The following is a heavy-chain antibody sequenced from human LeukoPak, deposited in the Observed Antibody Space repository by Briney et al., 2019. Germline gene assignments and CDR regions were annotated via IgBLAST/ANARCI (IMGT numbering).Heavy chain of an antibody. D-gene: IGHD5-18*01. CDR3: ARDLNTAMRKFYYYYGMDV. CDR2: ISSSSSTI. J-gene: IGHJ6*02. Sequence: GGSLRLSCAASGFTFSSYSMSWVRQAPGKGLEWVSYISSSSSTIYYADSVKGRFTISRDNAKNSLYLQMNSLRAEDTAVYYCARDLNTAMRKFYYYYGMDVWGQGTTVTVSS. V-gene: IGHV3-48*01. CDR1: GFTFSSYS.